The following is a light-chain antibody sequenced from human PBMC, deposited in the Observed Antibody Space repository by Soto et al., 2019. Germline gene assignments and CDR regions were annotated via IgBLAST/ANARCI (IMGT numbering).Light chain of an antibody. CDR3: CSYAGSSTLV. CDR1: SSDVGCYNL. J-gene: IGLJ2*01. Sequence: QSALTQPAYVSGSPGQSITISCTGTSSDVGCYNLVSWYQQHPGKTPKLMMYEVSKRPSGVYNRFSGSKSGNTASLTISGLQAEDEADYYCCSYAGSSTLVFGGGTKVTVL. CDR2: EVS. V-gene: IGLV2-23*02.